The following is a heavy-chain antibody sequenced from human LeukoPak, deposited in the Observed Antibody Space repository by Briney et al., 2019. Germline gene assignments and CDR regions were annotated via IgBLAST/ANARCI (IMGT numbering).Heavy chain of an antibody. CDR1: GYSISSASY. CDR3: ARDYDFWSGYYN. J-gene: IGHJ4*02. V-gene: IGHV4-38-2*02. Sequence: SETLSLTCAVSGYSISSASYWGWIRQPPGKGLEWIGNIYHSGSPYYNPSLKSRVTISVDTSKNQFSLKLTSVTAADTAVYYCARDYDFWSGYYNWGQGTLVTVSS. CDR2: IYHSGSP. D-gene: IGHD3-3*01.